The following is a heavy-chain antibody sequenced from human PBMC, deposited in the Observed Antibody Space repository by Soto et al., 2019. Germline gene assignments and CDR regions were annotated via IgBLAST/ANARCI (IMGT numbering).Heavy chain of an antibody. CDR3: ARSSGGIFDY. CDR2: IDYSGST. J-gene: IGHJ4*02. CDR1: GGSINYYY. D-gene: IGHD6-19*01. Sequence: SETLSLTCTLSGGSINYYYWTWIRQAPGKGLEWIGYIDYSGSTNYNPSLKSRVTISVDTSKNQFSLKLSSVTAADTAVYYCARSSGGIFDYWGQGTLVTVSS. V-gene: IGHV4-59*01.